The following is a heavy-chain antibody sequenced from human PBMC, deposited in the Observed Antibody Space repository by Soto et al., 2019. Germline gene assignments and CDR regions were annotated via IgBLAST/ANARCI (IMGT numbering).Heavy chain of an antibody. CDR3: ARNLQSRDTFRYSGYDSYFDY. CDR1: GGSISSYY. V-gene: IGHV4-59*08. D-gene: IGHD5-12*01. J-gene: IGHJ4*02. CDR2: IYYSGST. Sequence: SETLSLTCTVSGGSISSYYWSWIRQPPGKGLEWIGYIYYSGSTNYNPSLKSRVTISVDTSKNQFSLKLSSVTAADTAVYYCARNLQSRDTFRYSGYDSYFDYWGQGTLVTVSS.